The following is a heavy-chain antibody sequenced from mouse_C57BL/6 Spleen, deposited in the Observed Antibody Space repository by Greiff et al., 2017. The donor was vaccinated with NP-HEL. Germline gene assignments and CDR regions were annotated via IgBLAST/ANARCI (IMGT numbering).Heavy chain of an antibody. CDR3: ARGGNYEYFDV. J-gene: IGHJ1*03. D-gene: IGHD2-1*01. CDR2: FHPYNDDT. Sequence: QVQLQQSGAELVKPGASVKMSCKASGYTFTTYPIEWMKQNHGKSLEWIGNFHPYNDDTKYNEKFKGKATFTVEKSSSTVYLELSRLTSDYSAVYDCARGGNYEYFDVWGTGTTVTVSS. V-gene: IGHV1-47*01. CDR1: GYTFTTYP.